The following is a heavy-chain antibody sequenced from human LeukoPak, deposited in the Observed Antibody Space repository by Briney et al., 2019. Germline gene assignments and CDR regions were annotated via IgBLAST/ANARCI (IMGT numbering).Heavy chain of an antibody. CDR2: ISYDGSNK. Sequence: GGSLRLSCEASGFISNNYAMHWVRQAPGKGLEWVALISYDGSNKYYADSVKGRFTVSRDNSKNTLYLHMNSLRPDDTAVYHCAKSRIPNCYSTGCYYDAFDVWGQGTMVTVSS. CDR3: AKSRIPNCYSTGCYYDAFDV. D-gene: IGHD2-2*01. V-gene: IGHV3-30-3*02. J-gene: IGHJ3*01. CDR1: GFISNNYA.